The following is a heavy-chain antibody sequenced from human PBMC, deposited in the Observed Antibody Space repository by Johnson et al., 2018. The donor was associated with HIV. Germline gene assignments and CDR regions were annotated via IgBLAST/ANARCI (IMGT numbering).Heavy chain of an antibody. CDR3: AKTYSSSWYAFDI. J-gene: IGHJ3*02. Sequence: VQLVESGGGLVKPGGSLRLSCVASRFTFSDYYMSWIRQAPGKGLEWVSSMSSSGTTIYIADSVKGRFTISRDNSKNTLYLQMNSLRAEDTAVYYCAKTYSSSWYAFDIWGQGTMVTVSS. D-gene: IGHD6-13*01. CDR2: MSSSGTTI. V-gene: IGHV3-11*04. CDR1: RFTFSDYY.